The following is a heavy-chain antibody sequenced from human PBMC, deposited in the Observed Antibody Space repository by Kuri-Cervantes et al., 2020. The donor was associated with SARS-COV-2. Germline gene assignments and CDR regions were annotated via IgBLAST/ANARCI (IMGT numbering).Heavy chain of an antibody. CDR2: IGTAGDT. CDR1: GFTFSSYD. J-gene: IGHJ3*01. CDR3: ARAGERYYDFWSGHLPNDAVDV. D-gene: IGHD3-3*01. V-gene: IGHV3-13*03. Sequence: GESLKISCAACGFTFSSYDMHWVRQATGKGLEWVSAIGTAGDTYYPGSVKGQFTISRENAKNSLYLQMNSLRAVDTAVYYCARAGERYYDFWSGHLPNDAVDVWGRGTMVTVSS.